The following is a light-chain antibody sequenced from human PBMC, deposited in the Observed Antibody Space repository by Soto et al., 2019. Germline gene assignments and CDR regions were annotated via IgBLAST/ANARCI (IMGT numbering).Light chain of an antibody. CDR1: QSVYRNY. V-gene: IGKV3-20*01. CDR2: GAS. Sequence: EIVLTQSPGTLSLPPGERATLSCRASQSVYRNYLAWYQQEPGQAPRLLIYGASSRATGIPDRFNGSGSGTDFTLTINRLEPEDFAVYYCQQYGSSPQTFGGGTKVDIK. CDR3: QQYGSSPQT. J-gene: IGKJ4*01.